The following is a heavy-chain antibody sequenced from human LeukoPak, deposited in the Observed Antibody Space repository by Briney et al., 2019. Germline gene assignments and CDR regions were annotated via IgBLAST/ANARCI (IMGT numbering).Heavy chain of an antibody. Sequence: SETLSLTCAVYGGSFSGYYWSWIRQPPGKGLEWIGEINHSGSTNYNPSLKSRVTISVDTSKNQFSLKLSSVTAADTAVYYCARPYYYGSGTEYYYMDVWGKGTTVTISS. V-gene: IGHV4-34*01. CDR1: GGSFSGYY. D-gene: IGHD3-10*01. CDR3: ARPYYYGSGTEYYYMDV. J-gene: IGHJ6*03. CDR2: INHSGST.